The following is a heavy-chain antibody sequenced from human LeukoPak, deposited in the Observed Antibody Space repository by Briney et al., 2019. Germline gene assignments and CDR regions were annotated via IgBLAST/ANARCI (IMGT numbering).Heavy chain of an antibody. CDR3: ARDQAAFDI. V-gene: IGHV3-7*05. CDR2: IIQDGSDK. J-gene: IGHJ3*02. Sequence: AGSLRLSCTASGFTFSNYWMTWVRQAPGEGLEWVANIIQDGSDKYYVDSVKGRFTISRDNAKNSLYLQMNSLRAEDTAVYYCARDQAAFDIWGQGTMVTVSS. CDR1: GFTFSNYW.